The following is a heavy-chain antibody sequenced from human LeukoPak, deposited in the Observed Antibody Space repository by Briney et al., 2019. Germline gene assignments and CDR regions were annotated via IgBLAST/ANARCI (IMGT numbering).Heavy chain of an antibody. CDR1: GFTFSSYW. CDR2: IKQDGSEK. D-gene: IGHD1-26*01. Sequence: GGSLRLSCAASGFTFSSYWMSWVRQAPGKGLEWVANIKQDGSEKYYVDSVKGRFTISRDNSKNTLYLQMGSLRAEDMAVYYCARGEKGWELLGYFDYWGQGTLVTVSS. CDR3: ARGEKGWELLGYFDY. J-gene: IGHJ4*02. V-gene: IGHV3-7*01.